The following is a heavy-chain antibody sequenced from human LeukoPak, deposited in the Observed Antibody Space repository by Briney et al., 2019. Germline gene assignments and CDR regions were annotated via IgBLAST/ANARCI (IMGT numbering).Heavy chain of an antibody. CDR2: ISYDGTNK. D-gene: IGHD3-10*01. CDR3: AKDMYYYGSGSLDY. J-gene: IGHJ4*02. Sequence: PGRSLRLSCAASGFTFSSYAMHWVRQAPGKGLEWVALISYDGTNKFYEDSVKGRFTISRDNSKNTLFLQVNSLRAEDTAVYYCAKDMYYYGSGSLDYWGQGTLVTVSS. CDR1: GFTFSSYA. V-gene: IGHV3-30*01.